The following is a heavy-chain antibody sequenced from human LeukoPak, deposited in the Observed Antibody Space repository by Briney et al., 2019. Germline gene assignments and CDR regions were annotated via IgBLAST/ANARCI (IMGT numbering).Heavy chain of an antibody. CDR2: INHSGSS. CDR3: ARGEDGDYYFQH. V-gene: IGHV4-34*01. J-gene: IGHJ1*01. CDR1: GGSFSGYY. D-gene: IGHD4-17*01. Sequence: SETLSLTCAVYGGSFSGYYWSWIRQPPGKGLEWIGEINHSGSSNYNPSLKSRVTISVDTSKNQFSLKLSPVTAADTAVYYCARGEDGDYYFQHWGQGTLVTVSS.